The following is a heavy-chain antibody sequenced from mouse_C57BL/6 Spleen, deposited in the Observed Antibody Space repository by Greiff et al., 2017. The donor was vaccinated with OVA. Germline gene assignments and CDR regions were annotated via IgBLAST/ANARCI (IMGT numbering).Heavy chain of an antibody. J-gene: IGHJ2*01. CDR1: GFTFSSYA. V-gene: IGHV5-4*01. Sequence: EVMLVESGGGLVKPGGSLKLSCAASGFTFSSYAMSWVRQTPEKRLEWVATISDGGSGTYYPDNVKGRFTISRDNANNNLYLQMSHLKSEDTAMDDCAREGYRSSSFDDWGQGTTLTVSS. CDR2: ISDGGSGT. CDR3: AREGYRSSSFDD. D-gene: IGHD1-1*01.